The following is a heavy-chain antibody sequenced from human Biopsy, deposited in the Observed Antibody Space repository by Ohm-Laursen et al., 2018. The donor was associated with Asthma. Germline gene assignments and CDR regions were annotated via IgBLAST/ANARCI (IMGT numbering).Heavy chain of an antibody. D-gene: IGHD3-3*01. CDR1: GRHFGSYN. CDR2: ITFDGSTQ. Sequence: SLRLSCAASGRHFGSYNMHWARQAPGKGLEWVAVITFDGSTQHYGDSVKGRFTISRDNSKNTLYLQMNSLRAEDTAVYYCAKERYYDFWSGYPIWGQGTMVTVSS. J-gene: IGHJ3*02. CDR3: AKERYYDFWSGYPI. V-gene: IGHV3-30-3*01.